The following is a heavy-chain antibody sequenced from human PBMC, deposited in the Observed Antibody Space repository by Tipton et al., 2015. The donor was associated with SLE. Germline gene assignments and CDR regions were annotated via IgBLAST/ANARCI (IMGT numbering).Heavy chain of an antibody. CDR1: GFTFSSYD. D-gene: IGHD2-15*01. V-gene: IGHV3-30*04. J-gene: IGHJ6*02. CDR3: AGRIGGYYGMDV. Sequence: SLRFSCAASGFTFSSYDMHWVCQAPGKGLEWVAVISYDGSNKYYADSVKGRFTISRDNSKNTLYLQMNSLRAEDTAVYYCAGRIGGYYGMDVWGQGTTVTVSS. CDR2: ISYDGSNK.